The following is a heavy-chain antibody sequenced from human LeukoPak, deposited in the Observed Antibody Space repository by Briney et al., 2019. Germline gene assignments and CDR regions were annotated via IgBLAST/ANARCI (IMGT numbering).Heavy chain of an antibody. CDR2: ISSGGYTK. CDR1: GVNFSNYE. Sequence: GGSLRLSCAASGVNFSNYEMNWVRQAPGKGLEWVAYISSGGYTKYYADSVKGRFTVSRDNAKNSLYLQMNSLRAEDTAVYYCARVQGYWGQGTLVTVSS. V-gene: IGHV3-48*03. CDR3: ARVQGY. J-gene: IGHJ4*02.